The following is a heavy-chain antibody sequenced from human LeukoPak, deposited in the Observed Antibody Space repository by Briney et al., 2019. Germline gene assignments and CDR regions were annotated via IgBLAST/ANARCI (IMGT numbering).Heavy chain of an antibody. J-gene: IGHJ4*02. CDR1: GGPISSYY. V-gene: IGHV4-59*08. Sequence: SETLSLTCTVSGGPISSYYWSWIRQPPGKGLEWIGYIYYSGSTNYNPSLKSRVTISVDTSKNQFSLKLSSVTAADTAVYYCARSDYGGNPVDYWGQGTLVTVSS. D-gene: IGHD4-23*01. CDR2: IYYSGST. CDR3: ARSDYGGNPVDY.